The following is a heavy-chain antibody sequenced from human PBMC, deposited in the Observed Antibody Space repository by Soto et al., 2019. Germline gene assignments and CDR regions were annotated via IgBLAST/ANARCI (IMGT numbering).Heavy chain of an antibody. CDR3: ARETIAVAGTGDAFDI. CDR1: GDSVSSNSAA. V-gene: IGHV6-1*01. Sequence: SPTLSLTCAISGDSVSSNSAAWNWIRQSPSRGLEWLGRTYYRSKWYNDYAVSVKSRITINPDTSKNQFSLQLNSVTPEDTAVYYCARETIAVAGTGDAFDIWGQGTMVTVSS. D-gene: IGHD6-19*01. CDR2: TYYRSKWYN. J-gene: IGHJ3*02.